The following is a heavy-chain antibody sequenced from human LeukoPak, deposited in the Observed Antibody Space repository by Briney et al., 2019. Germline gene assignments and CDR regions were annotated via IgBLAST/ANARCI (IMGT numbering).Heavy chain of an antibody. CDR3: ARKTDSGGQGDY. CDR1: GFTFDDYG. CDR2: INWNGGST. V-gene: IGHV3-20*04. J-gene: IGHJ4*02. D-gene: IGHD3-22*01. Sequence: GGSLRLSCAASGFTFDDYGMSWVRQAPGKGLEWVSGINWNGGSTGYAGSVKGRFTISRDNAKNSLYLQMNSLRAEDAAVYYCARKTDSGGQGDYWGPGTLVTVSS.